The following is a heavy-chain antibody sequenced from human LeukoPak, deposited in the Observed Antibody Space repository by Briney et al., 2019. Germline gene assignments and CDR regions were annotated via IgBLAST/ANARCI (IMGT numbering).Heavy chain of an antibody. J-gene: IGHJ4*02. CDR1: GYTFTGYY. Sequence: SEKVSCKASGYTFTGYYMHWVRQAPGQGLEWMGWINPNSGGTKYAQKFQGRVTMTRDTSISTAYMELSRLRSDDTAVYYCADEFGLKWLADWGQGTLVTVSS. D-gene: IGHD6-19*01. V-gene: IGHV1-2*02. CDR2: INPNSGGT. CDR3: ADEFGLKWLAD.